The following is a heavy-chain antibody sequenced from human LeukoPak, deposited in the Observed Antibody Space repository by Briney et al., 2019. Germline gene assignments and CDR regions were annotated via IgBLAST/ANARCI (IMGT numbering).Heavy chain of an antibody. V-gene: IGHV4-39*07. CDR3: AREEFLEWLLETTNWFDP. CDR2: IYYIGST. CDR1: GGSISSSSYY. D-gene: IGHD3-3*01. Sequence: SETLSLTCTVSGGSISSSSYYWGWIRQPPGKGLEWNGSIYYIGSTYYNPSLKSRGTISVDLAKDQFSLKLSSVPAADTAVYSCAREEFLEWLLETTNWFDPWGQGNLVTVSS. J-gene: IGHJ5*02.